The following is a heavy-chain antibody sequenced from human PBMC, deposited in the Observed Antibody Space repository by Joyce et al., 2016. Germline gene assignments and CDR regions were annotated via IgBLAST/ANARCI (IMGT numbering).Heavy chain of an antibody. V-gene: IGHV3-23*01. CDR2: ISGSFVST. J-gene: IGHJ4*02. Sequence: EVQLLESGGGVVQPGGSLRRSCAAAGFPFSSDAMCWVRQVPGKGLDVVSGISGSFVSTYYAESGKGRFTISRDNSKNTLYLQMNSLRAEDTAVYYCAKDLLEVRGVIDYWGQGILVTVSS. CDR1: GFPFSSDA. D-gene: IGHD3-10*01. CDR3: AKDLLEVRGVIDY.